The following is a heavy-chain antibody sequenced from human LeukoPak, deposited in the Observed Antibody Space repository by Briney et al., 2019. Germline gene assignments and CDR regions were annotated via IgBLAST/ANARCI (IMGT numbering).Heavy chain of an antibody. D-gene: IGHD3-10*01. Sequence: SETLSLTCAVYGGSFSGYYWSWIRQPPGEGLEWIRVINHSGSTNYNPSLKSRVTISVDTSKNQFSLKLSSVTAADTAVYYCARVSVRRGRGMDVWGQGTTVTVSS. CDR2: INHSGST. J-gene: IGHJ6*02. CDR3: ARVSVRRGRGMDV. CDR1: GGSFSGYY. V-gene: IGHV4-34*01.